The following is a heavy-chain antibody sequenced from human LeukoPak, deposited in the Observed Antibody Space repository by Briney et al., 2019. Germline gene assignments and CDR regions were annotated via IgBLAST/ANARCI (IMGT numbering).Heavy chain of an antibody. CDR1: GYSFTIYW. CDR2: IYPGDSDT. CDR3: ARHPYHGSGS. Sequence: GASLKISCKGSGYSFTIYWIAWVRQMPGKGLEWMGIIYPGDSDTRYSPSFQGQVTISVDRSINTAYLQWSSLKASDTAMYYCARHPYHGSGSGGQGTLVTVSS. J-gene: IGHJ4*02. D-gene: IGHD3-10*01. V-gene: IGHV5-51*01.